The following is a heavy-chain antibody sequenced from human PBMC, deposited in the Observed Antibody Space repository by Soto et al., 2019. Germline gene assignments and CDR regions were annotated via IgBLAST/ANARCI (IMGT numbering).Heavy chain of an antibody. V-gene: IGHV1-69*13. CDR3: ARGSSSGGHYYYYYGMDV. Sequence: GASVKVSCKASGGTFSSYAISWVRQAPGQGLEWMGGIIPIFGTANYAQKFQGRVTITADESTSTAYMELSSLRSEDTAVYYCARGSSSGGHYYYYYGMDVWGQGTTVTVSS. J-gene: IGHJ6*02. CDR2: IIPIFGTA. CDR1: GGTFSSYA. D-gene: IGHD2-15*01.